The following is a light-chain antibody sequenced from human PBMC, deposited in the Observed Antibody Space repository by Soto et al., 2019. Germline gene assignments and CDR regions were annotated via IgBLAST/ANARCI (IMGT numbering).Light chain of an antibody. Sequence: EIVMTQSPATLSVSPGERATLSCRASQSVSSNLDWYQQKPGQAPRLLIYGASTRATGIPARFSGSRSGTEFTLTISSLQSEDFAVYYCQQYNTWPPTFGPGTKVDIK. V-gene: IGKV3-15*01. J-gene: IGKJ3*01. CDR2: GAS. CDR3: QQYNTWPPT. CDR1: QSVSSN.